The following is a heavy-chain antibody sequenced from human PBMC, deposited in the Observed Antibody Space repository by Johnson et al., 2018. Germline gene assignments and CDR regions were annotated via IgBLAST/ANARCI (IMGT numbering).Heavy chain of an antibody. J-gene: IGHJ3*02. CDR1: GFTFSDYA. Sequence: VQLVESGGGVVQPGRYLRLSCTASGFTFSDYALSWYRQAPGKGLEWVGFIRPKVYGGTTEYAASVEARFIISRDDSKNIAYLQMNSLKTEATALYYCTRDDYGGKDDAFDIWGQGTMVTVSS. D-gene: IGHD4-23*01. V-gene: IGHV3-49*03. CDR3: TRDDYGGKDDAFDI. CDR2: IRPKVYGGTT.